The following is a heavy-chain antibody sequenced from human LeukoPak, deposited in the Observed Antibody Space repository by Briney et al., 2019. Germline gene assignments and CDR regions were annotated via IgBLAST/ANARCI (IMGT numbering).Heavy chain of an antibody. V-gene: IGHV1-18*01. Sequence: GASVKVSCKASGYTFTSYGISWVRQAPGQGLEWMGWISTYNGNTNYAQKLQGRVTMTTDTSTSTAYMELRRLRSDDTAVYYCASAYSSSWYFDYWGQGTLVTVSS. CDR2: ISTYNGNT. CDR1: GYTFTSYG. D-gene: IGHD6-13*01. CDR3: ASAYSSSWYFDY. J-gene: IGHJ4*02.